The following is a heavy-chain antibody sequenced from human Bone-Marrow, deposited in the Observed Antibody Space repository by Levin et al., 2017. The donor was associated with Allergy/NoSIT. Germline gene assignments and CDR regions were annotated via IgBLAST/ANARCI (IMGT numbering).Heavy chain of an antibody. CDR3: ARDRGFGENYYMDV. CDR2: IYSDSST. J-gene: IGHJ6*03. V-gene: IGHV3-66*02. Sequence: GGSLRLSCAASGFTVSSNYMSWVRQAPGKGLEWVSVIYSDSSTYYADSVKGRFTISRDNSKNTLDLQMNSLRAVDTAVYYCARDRGFGENYYMDVWGKGTTVTVSS. D-gene: IGHD3-10*01. CDR1: GFTVSSNY.